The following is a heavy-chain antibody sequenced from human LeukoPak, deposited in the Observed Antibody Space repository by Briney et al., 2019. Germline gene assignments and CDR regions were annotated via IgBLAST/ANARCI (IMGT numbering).Heavy chain of an antibody. D-gene: IGHD2-8*01. CDR2: IIPIFGTA. J-gene: IGHJ6*03. CDR3: ARGMGYYMDV. CDR1: GGTFSSYA. Sequence: AAVTDSFMASGGTFSSYAISWVRQAPGQGLEWMGGIIPIFGTANYAQKFQGRVTITTDESTSTAYMELSSLRSEDTAVYYCARGMGYYMDVWGKGTTVTVSS. V-gene: IGHV1-69*05.